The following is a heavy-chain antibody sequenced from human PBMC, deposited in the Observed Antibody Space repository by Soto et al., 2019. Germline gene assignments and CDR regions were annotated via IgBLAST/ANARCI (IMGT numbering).Heavy chain of an antibody. D-gene: IGHD2-21*02. V-gene: IGHV4-39*01. CDR3: ARHPSDFWFDP. J-gene: IGHJ5*02. CDR1: GRSISSSSYF. Sequence: PSETLSLTFSVSGRSISSSSYFWGWIRQPPGKGLEWIGSIYYSGSTYYNPSLKSRVTVSVDTSKNQFSLKLSSVTAADTAVYYCARHPSDFWFDPWGQGTLVTVS. CDR2: IYYSGST.